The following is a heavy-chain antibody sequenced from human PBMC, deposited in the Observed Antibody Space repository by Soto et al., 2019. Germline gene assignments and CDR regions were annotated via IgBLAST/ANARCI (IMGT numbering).Heavy chain of an antibody. J-gene: IGHJ4*02. CDR3: AKTFHRHDFWSGYYFDY. Sequence: GGSLRLSCAASGFTFSSYAMSWVRQAPGKGLEWVSAISGSGGSTYYADSVKGRFTISRDNSKNTLYLQMNSLRAEDTAVYYCAKTFHRHDFWSGYYFDYWGQGTLVTVSS. V-gene: IGHV3-23*01. D-gene: IGHD3-3*01. CDR2: ISGSGGST. CDR1: GFTFSSYA.